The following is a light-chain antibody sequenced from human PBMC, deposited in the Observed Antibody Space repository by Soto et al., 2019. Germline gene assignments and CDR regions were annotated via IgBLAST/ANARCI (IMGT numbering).Light chain of an antibody. CDR1: SSDVGGYNY. CDR3: CSYAASNTFV. CDR2: DVS. J-gene: IGLJ1*01. V-gene: IGLV2-11*01. Sequence: HSVLTQPRSVSGSPGQSVTISCTGTSSDVGGYNYVSWYQQYSGKAPKVMIYDVSKRPSGVPDRFSGSKSGNTASLTISGLQAEDEADYYCCSYAASNTFVFGTGTKVTVL.